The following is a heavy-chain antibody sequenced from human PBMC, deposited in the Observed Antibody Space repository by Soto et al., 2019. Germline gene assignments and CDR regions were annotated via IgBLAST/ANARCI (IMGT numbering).Heavy chain of an antibody. V-gene: IGHV3-43*01. CDR3: AKAGGSYESRYYYGMDV. CDR2: ISWDGGST. D-gene: IGHD1-26*01. CDR1: GFTFDDYT. Sequence: GGSLRLSCAASGFTFDDYTMHWVRQAPGKGLEWVSLISWDGGSTYYADSVKGRFTISRDNSKNSLYLQMNSLRTEDTALYYCAKAGGSYESRYYYGMDVWGQGTTVTVSS. J-gene: IGHJ6*02.